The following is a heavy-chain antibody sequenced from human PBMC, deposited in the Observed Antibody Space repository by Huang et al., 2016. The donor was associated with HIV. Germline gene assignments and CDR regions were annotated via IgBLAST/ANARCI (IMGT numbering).Heavy chain of an antibody. Sequence: EVQLVESGGGLVQPGGSLKLSCAGSGVTFSGSAMHWVRQASGKGLERVGRRRSKTNSYATAYAASVKGRFTVSGDDSKNTEYLQMNSLKNEDTAVYYCTRLTMIGDGDYWGQGTLVTVSS. V-gene: IGHV3-73*01. CDR2: RRSKTNSYAT. D-gene: IGHD3-22*01. CDR1: GVTFSGSA. J-gene: IGHJ4*02. CDR3: TRLTMIGDGDY.